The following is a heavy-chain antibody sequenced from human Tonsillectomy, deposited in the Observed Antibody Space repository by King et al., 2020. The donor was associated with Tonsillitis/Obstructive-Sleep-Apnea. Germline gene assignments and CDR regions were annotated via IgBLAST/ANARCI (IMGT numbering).Heavy chain of an antibody. CDR2: IYYSGSP. CDR3: AREPAPRGSHLAAFDI. D-gene: IGHD1-26*01. CDR1: GGSISSYY. J-gene: IGHJ3*02. V-gene: IGHV4-59*01. Sequence: QLQESGPGLVKPSETLSLTCTVSGGSISSYYWNWIRQPPGKGLEWIGYIYYSGSPNYNPSLKSRVTISIDTSKNQFSLKLSSVTAADTAVYYCAREPAPRGSHLAAFDIWGQGTMVTVSS.